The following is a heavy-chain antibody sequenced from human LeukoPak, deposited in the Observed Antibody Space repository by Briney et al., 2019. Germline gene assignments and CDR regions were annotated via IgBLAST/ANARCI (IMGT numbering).Heavy chain of an antibody. Sequence: SETLSLTCDVSGGSISTIGYSWSWIRQPPGKGLEWIGYIYQSGSTSYNPSLQSRVTISIDRSKNQCSLKLSSVTAADTAVYYCARDSYYDNSGEGAFDIWGQGTMVTVSA. D-gene: IGHD3-22*01. CDR1: GGSISTIGYS. CDR3: ARDSYYDNSGEGAFDI. CDR2: IYQSGST. J-gene: IGHJ3*02. V-gene: IGHV4-30-2*01.